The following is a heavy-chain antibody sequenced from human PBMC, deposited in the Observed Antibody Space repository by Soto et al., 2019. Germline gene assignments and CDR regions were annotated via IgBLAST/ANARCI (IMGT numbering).Heavy chain of an antibody. CDR2: ISSSGSTI. J-gene: IGHJ6*02. CDR1: GFTFSSYE. CDR3: ARGSYAISYYYYGMDV. D-gene: IGHD1-26*01. V-gene: IGHV3-48*03. Sequence: PGGSLRLSCAASGFTFSSYEMNWVRQAPGKGLEWVSYISSSGSTIYYADSVKGRFTISRDNAKNSLYLQMNSLRAEDTAVYYCARGSYAISYYYYGMDVWGQGTTVTVSS.